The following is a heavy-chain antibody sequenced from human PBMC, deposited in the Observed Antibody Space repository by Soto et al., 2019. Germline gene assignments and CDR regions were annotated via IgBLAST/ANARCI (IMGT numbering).Heavy chain of an antibody. D-gene: IGHD5-18*01. CDR2: ISGSGGST. CDR3: AKDQDRYSYGRRYYYGMDV. Sequence: GGSLRLSCAASGFTFSSYAMSWVRQAPGKGLEWVSAISGSGGSTYYADSVKGRFTISRDNSKNTLNLQMNSLRAEDTAVYYCAKDQDRYSYGRRYYYGMDVWGKGTTVTVSS. CDR1: GFTFSSYA. V-gene: IGHV3-23*01. J-gene: IGHJ6*04.